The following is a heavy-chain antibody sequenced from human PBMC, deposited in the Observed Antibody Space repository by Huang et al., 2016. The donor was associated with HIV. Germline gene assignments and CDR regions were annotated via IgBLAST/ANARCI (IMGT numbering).Heavy chain of an antibody. D-gene: IGHD4-4*01. CDR2: LMPVFDSP. CDR1: GGPCRSYS. CDR3: ARGSLEYSVSSSLDY. Sequence: QVQLLQSGAEVKKPGSSVKVSCKASGGPCRSYSIAWFRQDPGQVREWMESLMPVFDSPNYAQKLQGRVRVTADESTSTVYMEWRDLRPDDTAVYFCARGSLEYSVSSSLDYWGQGTHVTVSS. V-gene: IGHV1-69*13. J-gene: IGHJ4*02.